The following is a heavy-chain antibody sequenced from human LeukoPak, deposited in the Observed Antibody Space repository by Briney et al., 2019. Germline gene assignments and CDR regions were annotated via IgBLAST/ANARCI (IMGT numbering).Heavy chain of an antibody. Sequence: TGGSLRLSCAASGLTVRSNYMGWVRQAPGKGLEWVSVIHSGGNTYYADSVKGRFTISRDNSRNTMDLQMSSLRAEDTAVYYCARCDSSRWNGIDYWGQGTLVTVSS. J-gene: IGHJ4*02. CDR3: ARCDSSRWNGIDY. D-gene: IGHD6-13*01. CDR1: GLTVRSNY. CDR2: IHSGGNT. V-gene: IGHV3-53*01.